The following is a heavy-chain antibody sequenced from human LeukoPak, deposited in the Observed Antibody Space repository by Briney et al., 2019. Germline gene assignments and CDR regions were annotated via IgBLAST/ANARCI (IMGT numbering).Heavy chain of an antibody. CDR1: GGSFSGYY. D-gene: IGHD6-25*01. Sequence: SETLSLTCAVYGGSFSGYYWSWIRQPPGKGLEWIGEINHSGSTNYNPSLKSRVTISVDTSKNQFSLKLSSVTAADTAVYYCAREGRGRSLDYWGQGTLVTVPS. J-gene: IGHJ4*02. V-gene: IGHV4-34*01. CDR3: AREGRGRSLDY. CDR2: INHSGST.